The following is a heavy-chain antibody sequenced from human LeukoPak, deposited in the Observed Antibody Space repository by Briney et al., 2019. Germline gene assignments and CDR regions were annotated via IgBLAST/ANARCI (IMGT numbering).Heavy chain of an antibody. V-gene: IGHV3-7*01. CDR3: ARVQGQWLITFDY. D-gene: IGHD6-19*01. Sequence: GGSLRLSCAASGFTFSSYWMSWVRQAPGKGLGWVANIKQDGSEKYYVDSVKGRFTISRDNAKNSLYLQMNSLRAEDTAVYYCARVQGQWLITFDYWGQGTPVTVSS. J-gene: IGHJ4*02. CDR1: GFTFSSYW. CDR2: IKQDGSEK.